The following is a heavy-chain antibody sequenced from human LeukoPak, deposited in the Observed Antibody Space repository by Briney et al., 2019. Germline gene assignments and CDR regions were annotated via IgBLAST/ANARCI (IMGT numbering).Heavy chain of an antibody. J-gene: IGHJ4*02. V-gene: IGHV1-2*02. D-gene: IGHD2-8*01. CDR3: ARYGDCSNGVCYFDG. CDR2: INPKNGGT. CDR1: GYTFTGYY. Sequence: ASVKVSCKASGYTFTGYYIHWMRQAPGQGLEWMGWINPKNGGTSYIQKFRGRVTMTRDTSTSTAYMEVTSLRSDDTAVYYCARYGDCSNGVCYFDGWGQGTLVTVSS.